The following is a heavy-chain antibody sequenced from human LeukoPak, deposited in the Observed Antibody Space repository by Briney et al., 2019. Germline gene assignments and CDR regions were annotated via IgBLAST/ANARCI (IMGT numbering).Heavy chain of an antibody. CDR1: GFSFSYYA. Sequence: PGGSLRLSCAASGFSFSYYAMSWVRQAPGKGLEWVSGMSGSGATAYYADSVKGRFTISRDSSDNTVYLQMSSLSAEDTAVYYCAKDNAQWARVFDFWGQGTLVTVSS. CDR3: AKDNAQWARVFDF. J-gene: IGHJ4*02. V-gene: IGHV3-23*01. D-gene: IGHD6-19*01. CDR2: MSGSGATA.